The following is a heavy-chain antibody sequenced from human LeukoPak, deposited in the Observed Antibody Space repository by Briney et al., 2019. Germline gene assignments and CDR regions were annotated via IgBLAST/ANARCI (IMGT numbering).Heavy chain of an antibody. Sequence: GRSLRLSCAASGFTFSSYGMHWVRQAPGKGLEWVAVISYDGSNKYYADSVKGRFTISRDNSKNTLYLQMNSLRAEDTAVYYCAKDQGRPGEAVAGTEPIDYWGQGTLVTVSS. D-gene: IGHD6-19*01. V-gene: IGHV3-30*18. J-gene: IGHJ4*02. CDR1: GFTFSSYG. CDR3: AKDQGRPGEAVAGTEPIDY. CDR2: ISYDGSNK.